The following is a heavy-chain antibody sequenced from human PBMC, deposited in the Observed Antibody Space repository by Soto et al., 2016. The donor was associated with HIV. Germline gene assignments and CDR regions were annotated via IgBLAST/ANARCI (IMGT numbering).Heavy chain of an antibody. D-gene: IGHD3-16*01. J-gene: IGHJ4*03. V-gene: IGHV4-34*02. Sequence: QVHLQQWGAGLLKPSETLSLTCAVYGGSFSDYYWSWIRQSPGKGLDWIGEITHSGSPNYNPSLKSRVTISVDTSKNQFSLKLNSVTAADTAVYFCARVLAGRSFXITFGXISVPFDSVGPGIVVTVSS. CDR1: GGSFSDYY. CDR3: ARVLAGRSFXITFGXISVPFDS. CDR2: ITHSGSP.